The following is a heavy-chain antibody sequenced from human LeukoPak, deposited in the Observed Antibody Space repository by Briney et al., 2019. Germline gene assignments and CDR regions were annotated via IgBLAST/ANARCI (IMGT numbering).Heavy chain of an antibody. CDR3: AKDCSSTSCSPLFDY. Sequence: GGSLRLSCAASGFTFSSYAMSWVRQAPGKGLEWVSAISGSGGSTYYADSVKGRFTISRDNSKNTLYLQINSLRAEDTAVYYCAKDCSSTSCSPLFDYWGQGTLVTVSS. V-gene: IGHV3-23*01. CDR2: ISGSGGST. D-gene: IGHD2-2*01. J-gene: IGHJ4*02. CDR1: GFTFSSYA.